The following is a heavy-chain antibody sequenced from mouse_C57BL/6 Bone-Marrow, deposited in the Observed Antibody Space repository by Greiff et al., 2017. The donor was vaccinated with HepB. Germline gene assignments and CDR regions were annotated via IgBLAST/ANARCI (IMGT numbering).Heavy chain of an antibody. J-gene: IGHJ2*01. CDR1: GFTFSDYY. CDR2: ISNGGGST. Sequence: EVQRVESGGGLVQPGGSLKLSCAASGFTFSDYYMYWVRQTPEKRLEWVAYISNGGGSTYYPDTVKGRFTIARDNAKNTLYLQMSRLKSEDTAMYYCARDGLYYFDYWGQGTTLTVSS. D-gene: IGHD2-3*01. CDR3: ARDGLYYFDY. V-gene: IGHV5-12*01.